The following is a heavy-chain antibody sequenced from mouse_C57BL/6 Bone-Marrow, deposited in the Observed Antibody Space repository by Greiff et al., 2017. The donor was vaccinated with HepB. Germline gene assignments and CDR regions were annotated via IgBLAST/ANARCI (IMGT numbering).Heavy chain of an antibody. J-gene: IGHJ3*01. V-gene: IGHV1-26*01. CDR1: GYTFTDYY. CDR3: ANYYGSSPWFAY. D-gene: IGHD1-1*01. CDR2: INPNNGGT. Sequence: EVKLQQSGPELVKPGASVKISCKASGYTFTDYYINWVKQSHGKSLEWIGDINPNNGGTSYNQKFKGKATLTVDKSSSTAYMELRSLTSEDSAVYYCANYYGSSPWFAYWGQGTLVTVSA.